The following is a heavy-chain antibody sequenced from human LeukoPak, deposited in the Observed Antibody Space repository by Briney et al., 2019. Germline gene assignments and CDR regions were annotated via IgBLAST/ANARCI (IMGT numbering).Heavy chain of an antibody. CDR1: GFTFNNAW. V-gene: IGHV3-15*01. Sequence: GGSLRLSCATSGFTFNNAWMSWVRQAPGRGLEWVGRIKSKTDGGTTHYGAPVKGRFTISRDDSKNTLYLQMNSLRAEDTAVYYCAKDLNRYDSSGYYKGGFDYWGQGTLVTVSS. D-gene: IGHD3-22*01. J-gene: IGHJ4*02. CDR3: AKDLNRYDSSGYYKGGFDY. CDR2: IKSKTDGGTT.